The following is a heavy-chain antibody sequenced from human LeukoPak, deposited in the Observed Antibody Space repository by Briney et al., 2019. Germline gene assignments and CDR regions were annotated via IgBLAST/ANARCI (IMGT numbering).Heavy chain of an antibody. CDR1: GITFSTYG. J-gene: IGHJ4*02. V-gene: IGHV3-23*01. Sequence: PGGSLRLSCAASGITFSTYGITWVRQAPGKGLEWVSAISGRADLTFYADSVKGRFTISRDNSKNTLYLQMNSLRAEDTAVYYCAKDGAWLRFDDWGQGILVSVSS. CDR3: AKDGAWLRFDD. D-gene: IGHD5-12*01. CDR2: ISGRADLT.